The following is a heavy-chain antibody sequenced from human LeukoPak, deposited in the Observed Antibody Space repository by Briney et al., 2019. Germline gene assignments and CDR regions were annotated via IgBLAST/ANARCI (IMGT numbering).Heavy chain of an antibody. J-gene: IGHJ6*02. CDR1: GFIFSTYG. D-gene: IGHD2-15*01. CDR2: IGYDGSNK. Sequence: GGSLRLSCAASGFIFSTYGMHWVRQAPGKGLEWVAGIGYDGSNKFYLDSVKGRFAISRDNSKNTLYLQMSSLRAEDTAVYYCARSVVVVAATPYYYGMDVWGQGTTVTVSS. CDR3: ARSVVVVAATPYYYGMDV. V-gene: IGHV3-33*01.